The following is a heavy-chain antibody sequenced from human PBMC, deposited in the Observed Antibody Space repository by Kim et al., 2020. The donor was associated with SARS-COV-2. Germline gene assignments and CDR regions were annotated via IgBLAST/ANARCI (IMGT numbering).Heavy chain of an antibody. CDR1: GYTFTGYY. CDR3: ARDVYYDSSGYYQYYYYYGMDV. V-gene: IGHV1-2*06. J-gene: IGHJ6*02. CDR2: INPNSGGT. Sequence: ASVKVSCKASGYTFTGYYMHWVRQAPGQGLEWMGRINPNSGGTNYAQKFQGRVTMTRDTSISTAYMELSRLRSDDTAVYYCARDVYYDSSGYYQYYYYYGMDVWGQGTTVTVSS. D-gene: IGHD3-22*01.